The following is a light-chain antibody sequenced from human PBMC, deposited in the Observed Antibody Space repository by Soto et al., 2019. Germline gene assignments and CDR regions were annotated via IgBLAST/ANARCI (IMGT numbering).Light chain of an antibody. V-gene: IGKV1-33*01. CDR3: QQYDNLPLT. J-gene: IGKJ4*01. Sequence: DIYLTQSPSSLSASVGDTVTITCQASQAIDVYLNWYQQRPGEAPSLLVYDASNLQKGVPSRFRGRGSGTVFSLVISDLQPEDIATYYWQQYDNLPLTVGGGT. CDR1: QAIDVY. CDR2: DAS.